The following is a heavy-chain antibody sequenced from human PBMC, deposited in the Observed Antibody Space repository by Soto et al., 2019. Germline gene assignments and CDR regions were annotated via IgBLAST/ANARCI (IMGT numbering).Heavy chain of an antibody. CDR1: GGSISSGGYS. CDR3: AYIIGVRSRPFDY. Sequence: SETLSLTCAVSGGSISSGGYSWSWIRQPPGKGLEWIGYMYHSGSTYYNPSLKSRVTISIDRSKNQFSLKLSSVTAADTAVYYCAYIIGVRSRPFDYWGQGTLVTVSS. CDR2: MYHSGST. V-gene: IGHV4-30-2*01. J-gene: IGHJ4*02. D-gene: IGHD6-13*01.